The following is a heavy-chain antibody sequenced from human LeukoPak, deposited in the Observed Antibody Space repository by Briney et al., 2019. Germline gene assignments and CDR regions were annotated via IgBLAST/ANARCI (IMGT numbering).Heavy chain of an antibody. V-gene: IGHV3-30*18. CDR2: KSYDGSNK. CDR3: AKAGGYYDILTGQFDI. J-gene: IGHJ3*02. D-gene: IGHD3-9*01. CDR1: GFTFSSYG. Sequence: GGSLRLSCAASGFTFSSYGMHWVRQAPGKGLEWVAVKSYDGSNKYYADSVKGRFTISRDNSKNTLYLQMNSLRAEDTAVYYCAKAGGYYDILTGQFDIWGQGTMVTVSS.